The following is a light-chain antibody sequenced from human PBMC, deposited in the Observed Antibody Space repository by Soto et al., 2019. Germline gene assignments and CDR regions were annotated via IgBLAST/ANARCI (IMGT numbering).Light chain of an antibody. CDR3: QSGVT. Sequence: EIVLTQSPATLSLSPGERATLSCRASQSFSSYLAWYQQKPGQAPMLLIYDASNRATGIPARFSGSGSGSDFTLTISRQEPEDFDVYYCQSGVTFGQGTRLEIK. V-gene: IGKV3-11*01. CDR1: QSFSSY. J-gene: IGKJ5*01. CDR2: DAS.